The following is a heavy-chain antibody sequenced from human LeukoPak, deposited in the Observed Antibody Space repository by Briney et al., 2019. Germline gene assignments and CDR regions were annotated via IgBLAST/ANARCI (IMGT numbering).Heavy chain of an antibody. V-gene: IGHV3-13*01. D-gene: IGHD6-19*01. CDR1: GFTFKSYD. CDR3: ARVSIGWYSFDY. Sequence: GGSLRLSCAASGFTFKSYDMHWVRQVAGRGLEWVSGIGTAGDTYYQGSVKGRFTISRDNAKDTVYLQMNSLRAEDTAVYYCARVSIGWYSFDYWGQGTLVTVSS. CDR2: IGTAGDT. J-gene: IGHJ4*02.